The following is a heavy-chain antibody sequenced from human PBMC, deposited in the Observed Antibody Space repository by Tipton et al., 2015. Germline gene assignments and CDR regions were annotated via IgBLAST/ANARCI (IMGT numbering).Heavy chain of an antibody. CDR1: GGPITSSAYY. V-gene: IGHV4-39*01. CDR3: ARARGRHGGLFDS. J-gene: IGHJ4*02. Sequence: QLVQSGPEVKPSETLSLTCTVSGGPITSSAYYWGWIRQPPGKGLEWIGSVYFSGTTYYNPSLKSRVTISMDPSKNHFSLKLTSVTAADTAVYYCARARGRHGGLFDSWGQGILVTVSS. CDR2: VYFSGTT. D-gene: IGHD4-23*01.